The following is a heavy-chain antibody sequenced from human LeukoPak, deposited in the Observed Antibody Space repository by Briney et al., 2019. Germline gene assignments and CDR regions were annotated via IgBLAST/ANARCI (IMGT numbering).Heavy chain of an antibody. CDR2: IPYEGSNK. CDR3: ASAGYSAFFYFDY. Sequence: RGSLRLSCAASGFTLSSYPMHWVRQAPRQELEWVAVIPYEGSNKYNANYVQCRFNKSRNNSKKTLYLQMNSLRAEDTAVYYCASAGYSAFFYFDYWGQGTLVTVSS. V-gene: IGHV3-30-3*01. J-gene: IGHJ4*02. D-gene: IGHD5-18*01. CDR1: GFTLSSYP.